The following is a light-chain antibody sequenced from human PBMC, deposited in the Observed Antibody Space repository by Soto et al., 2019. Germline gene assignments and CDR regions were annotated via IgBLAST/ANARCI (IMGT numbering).Light chain of an antibody. CDR1: QSISSW. Sequence: DIQMTQSPSTLSASVGDRVTITCRASQSISSWLAWYQQKPGKAPKLLIYKASSLESGVPSRFSGSGSGTEFTPNISRLQPDDFATYFCQQYKSYSPYPFGQGTKLEIK. V-gene: IGKV1-5*03. CDR3: QQYKSYSPYP. CDR2: KAS. J-gene: IGKJ2*01.